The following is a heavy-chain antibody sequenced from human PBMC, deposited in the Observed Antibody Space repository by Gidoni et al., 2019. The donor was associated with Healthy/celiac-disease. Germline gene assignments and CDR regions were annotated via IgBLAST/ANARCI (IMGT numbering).Heavy chain of an antibody. V-gene: IGHV4-34*01. D-gene: IGHD3-9*01. CDR3: ARDSERYFDWLLPIGGMDV. CDR1: GGSFSGYY. J-gene: IGHJ6*02. Sequence: QVQLQQWGAGLLTPSETLSLTCAVYGGSFSGYYWSWIRQPPGKGLEWIGEINHSGSTNYNPSLKSRVTISVDTSKNQFSLKLSSVTAADTAVYYCARDSERYFDWLLPIGGMDVWGQGTTVTVSS. CDR2: INHSGST.